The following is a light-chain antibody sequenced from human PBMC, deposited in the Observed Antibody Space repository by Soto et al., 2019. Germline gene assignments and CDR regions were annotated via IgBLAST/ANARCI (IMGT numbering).Light chain of an antibody. CDR3: QQYGSSLWT. Sequence: EIVLTPSPGTLSLSQGERATLSCRASQSVSSSYLAWYQQKPGQAPRLLIYGASSRATGIPDRFSGSGSGTDFTLTISSLEPEDFAVYYCQQYGSSLWTFGQGTKVDIK. CDR2: GAS. CDR1: QSVSSSY. V-gene: IGKV3-20*01. J-gene: IGKJ1*01.